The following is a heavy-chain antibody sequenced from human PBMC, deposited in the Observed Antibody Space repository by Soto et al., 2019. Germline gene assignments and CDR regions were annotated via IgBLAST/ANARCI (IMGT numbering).Heavy chain of an antibody. J-gene: IGHJ6*02. CDR2: IIPIFGTA. V-gene: IGHV1-69*13. Sequence: SVKVCRGPSGETFSIYDVHCVRQATGPGLEWMGGIIPIFGTANYAQKFQGRVTITADESTSTAYMELSSLRSEDTAVYYCARGKRGIFGSQNGMDVWGQGTTVTGSS. D-gene: IGHD3-3*01. CDR3: ARGKRGIFGSQNGMDV. CDR1: GETFSIYD.